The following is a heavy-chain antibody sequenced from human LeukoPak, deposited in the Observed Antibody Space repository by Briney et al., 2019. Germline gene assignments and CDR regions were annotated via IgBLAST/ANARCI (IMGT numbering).Heavy chain of an antibody. V-gene: IGHV3-23*01. J-gene: IGHJ6*02. Sequence: PGGSLRLSCAASGFTFSSYAMSWVRQAPGKGLEWVSAISGSGGSTYYADSVKGRFTISRDNAKNSLYLQMNSLRAEDTAVYYCARDGIAAAGTGPGYYYYGMDVWGQGTTVTVSS. CDR2: ISGSGGST. D-gene: IGHD6-13*01. CDR1: GFTFSSYA. CDR3: ARDGIAAAGTGPGYYYYGMDV.